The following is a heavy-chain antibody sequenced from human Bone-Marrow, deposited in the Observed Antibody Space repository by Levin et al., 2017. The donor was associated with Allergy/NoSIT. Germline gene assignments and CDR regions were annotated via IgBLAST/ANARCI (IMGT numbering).Heavy chain of an antibody. CDR1: GFSFSSSG. Sequence: GGSLRLSCAASGFSFSSSGMLWVRQAPGKGLEWVSLIWFDGSQKYYADSVKGRFTISRDNSKNTLFLQMDSLRAEDTAVYYCARLGGIGTTSIHYWGQGTLVAVSS. CDR3: ARLGGIGTTSIHY. CDR2: IWFDGSQK. V-gene: IGHV3-33*01. D-gene: IGHD1-1*01. J-gene: IGHJ4*02.